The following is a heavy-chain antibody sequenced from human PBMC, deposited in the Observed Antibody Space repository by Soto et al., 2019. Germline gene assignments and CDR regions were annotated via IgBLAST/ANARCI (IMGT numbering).Heavy chain of an antibody. J-gene: IGHJ4*02. V-gene: IGHV4-30-2*06. CDR2: IYHSGST. D-gene: IGHD6-6*01. Sequence: PSETLSRTCSFSVGTITSGLSSWNWIRQSPGKGLEWIAYIYHSGSTYYNPSLKSRVTISVDRSENQFSLKLTSVTAADTAAYNCIRESVASRVKECDDWGGGTLVT. CDR3: IRESVASRVKECDD. CDR1: VGTITSGLSS.